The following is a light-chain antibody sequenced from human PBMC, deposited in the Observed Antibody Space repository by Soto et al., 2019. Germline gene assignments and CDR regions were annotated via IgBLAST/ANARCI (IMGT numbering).Light chain of an antibody. CDR1: RSNIGSNT. J-gene: IGLJ2*01. CDR2: SNN. CDR3: ATWDDSLNGHVV. Sequence: QAVVTQPPSGSGTPGQRVTISCSGSRSNIGSNTVNWYQQLPGTAPKFLIYSNNQRPSGVPKRFSGSKSGTSASLAISGLQSEDEADYYCATWDDSLNGHVVFGGGTKRTVL. V-gene: IGLV1-44*01.